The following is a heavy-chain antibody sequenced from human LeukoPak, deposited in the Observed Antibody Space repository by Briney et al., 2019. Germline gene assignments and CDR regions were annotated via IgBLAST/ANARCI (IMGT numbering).Heavy chain of an antibody. J-gene: IGHJ6*03. CDR3: AKADYAYLYMDV. D-gene: IGHD3-16*01. V-gene: IGHV1-69*06. Sequence: ASVKVSCKASGGTFSYYAITWERQAPGQGLEWMGRIIPIFGATNYAQKFQGRITITADNSTTTAFMELSNLRSEDTALYYCAKADYAYLYMDVWGTGTTVSVSS. CDR2: IIPIFGAT. CDR1: GGTFSYYA.